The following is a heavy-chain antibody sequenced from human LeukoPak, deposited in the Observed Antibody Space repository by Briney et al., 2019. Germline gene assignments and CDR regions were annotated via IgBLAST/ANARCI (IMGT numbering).Heavy chain of an antibody. CDR1: GFTLSSYA. J-gene: IGHJ4*02. D-gene: IGHD6-19*01. CDR3: AKDLSVAAVAGFY. Sequence: GGSLRLSCAASGFTLSSYAMSWVRQAPGKGVEWVSAISGSGGSTYYADSVKGRFTISRDNSKNTLYLQMNSLRAEGTAVYYCAKDLSVAAVAGFYRGQGTLGTVSS. CDR2: ISGSGGST. V-gene: IGHV3-23*01.